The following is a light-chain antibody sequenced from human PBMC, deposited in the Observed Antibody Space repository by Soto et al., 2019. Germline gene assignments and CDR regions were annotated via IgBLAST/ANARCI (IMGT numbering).Light chain of an antibody. CDR3: MQALQTPYT. V-gene: IGKV2-28*01. Sequence: EIVMTQSPPSLTVTPGEPASISCRSSQMLLHRNGNYFLDWYLQKPGQSPQLLIYLGFNRASVVPDRVSGSGAGTDFTLKISRVEADDVGVYYCMQALQTPYTFGKGTRLEIK. CDR2: LGF. CDR1: QMLLHRNGNYF. J-gene: IGKJ2*01.